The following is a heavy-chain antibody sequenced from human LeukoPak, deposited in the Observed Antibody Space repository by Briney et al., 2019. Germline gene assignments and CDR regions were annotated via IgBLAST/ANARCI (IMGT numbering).Heavy chain of an antibody. CDR2: IIPILGIA. D-gene: IGHD4-17*01. CDR3: ARELDDYERIYYYYYGMDV. V-gene: IGHV1-69*04. J-gene: IGHJ6*02. Sequence: SVKVSCKASGYTFTSYYMHWVRQAPGQGLEWMGRIIPILGIANYAQKFQGRVTITADKSTSTAYMELSSLRSEDTAVYYCARELDDYERIYYYYYGMDVWGQGTTVTVSS. CDR1: GYTFTSYY.